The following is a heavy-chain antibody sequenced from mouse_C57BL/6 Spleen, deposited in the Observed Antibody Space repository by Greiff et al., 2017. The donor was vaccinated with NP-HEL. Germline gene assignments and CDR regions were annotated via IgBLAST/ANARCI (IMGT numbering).Heavy chain of an antibody. CDR1: GYTFTSYW. Sequence: VQLQESGAELVRPGSSVKLSCKASGYTFTSYWMDWVKQRPGQGLEWIGNIYPSDSETHYNQKFKDKATLTVDKSSSTAYMQLSSLTSEDSAVYYCASGDYYGSSSAWFAYWGQGTLVTVSA. V-gene: IGHV1-61*01. J-gene: IGHJ3*01. CDR2: IYPSDSET. CDR3: ASGDYYGSSSAWFAY. D-gene: IGHD1-1*01.